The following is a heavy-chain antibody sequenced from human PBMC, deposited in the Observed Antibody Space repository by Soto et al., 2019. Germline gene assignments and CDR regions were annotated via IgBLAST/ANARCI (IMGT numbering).Heavy chain of an antibody. V-gene: IGHV1-18*01. J-gene: IGHJ4*02. CDR1: GYTFTSYG. CDR3: AGDLGYCTNGVCYTRIAAAGPVDY. CDR2: ISAYNGNT. Sequence: ASVKVSCKASGYTFTSYGISWVRQAPGQGLEWMGWISAYNGNTNYAQKLQGRVTMTTDTSTSTAYMELRSLRSDDTAVYYCAGDLGYCTNGVCYTRIAAAGPVDYWGQGTLVTVSS. D-gene: IGHD2-8*01.